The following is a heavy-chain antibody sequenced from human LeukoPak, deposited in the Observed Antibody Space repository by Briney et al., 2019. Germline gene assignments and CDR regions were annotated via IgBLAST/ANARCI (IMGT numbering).Heavy chain of an antibody. CDR2: IFTSGYT. CDR3: ARAARAIFGPSYCMDV. CDR1: GASVSSGSYY. V-gene: IGHV4-61*02. D-gene: IGHD3-3*01. J-gene: IGHJ6*03. Sequence: PSETLSLTCTVSGASVSSGSYYWSWIRQPAGKGLEWIGRIFTSGYTDYNPSLQSRLTISVDTSENQFSLKLSSVTAADTAVYYCARAARAIFGPSYCMDVWGKGTTVTVSS.